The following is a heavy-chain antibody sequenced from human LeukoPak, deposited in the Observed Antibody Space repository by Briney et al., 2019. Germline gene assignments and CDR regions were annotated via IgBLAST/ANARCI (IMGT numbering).Heavy chain of an antibody. CDR2: IYAGHSDT. J-gene: IGHJ6*03. CDR3: ARGIGGRLRKHIVVAHYYYMDV. D-gene: IGHD2-2*01. Sequence: GESLKISCKGSGYSFTSYSIGWVRQMPGKGLEWMGIIYAGHSDTAYSPSFQGQVTISADKSISTAYMELSSLRSEDTAVYYCARGIGGRLRKHIVVAHYYYMDVWGKGTTVTISS. CDR1: GYSFTSYS. V-gene: IGHV5-51*01.